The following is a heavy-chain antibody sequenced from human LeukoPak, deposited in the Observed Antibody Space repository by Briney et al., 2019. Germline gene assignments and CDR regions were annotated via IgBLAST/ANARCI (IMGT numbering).Heavy chain of an antibody. J-gene: IGHJ6*02. CDR3: ARDQGIGYCSGGVCPYGMDV. Sequence: VKPGGSLRLSCAASGFIFHNYNMNWVRPAPGKGLEWVSLISSSSSYIYYADSVKGRFTISRDNAKNSLYLQMNSLRAEDTAVYYCARDQGIGYCSGGVCPYGMDVGGRGTTVTVSS. V-gene: IGHV3-21*01. CDR2: ISSSSSYI. D-gene: IGHD2-8*02. CDR1: GFIFHNYN.